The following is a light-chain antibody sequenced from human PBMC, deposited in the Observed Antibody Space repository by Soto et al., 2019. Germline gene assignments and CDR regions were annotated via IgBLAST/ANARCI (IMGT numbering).Light chain of an antibody. CDR3: QQYGSSPGT. CDR2: KAS. CDR1: QTISSW. Sequence: DIQLPQSPSTLSGSVGARVTITCRASQTISSWLAWYQQKPGKAPKLLIYKASTLKSGVPSRFSGSGSGTEFTLTISSLEPEDFAMYYCQQYGSSPGTFGQGTKVDI. V-gene: IGKV1-5*03. J-gene: IGKJ1*01.